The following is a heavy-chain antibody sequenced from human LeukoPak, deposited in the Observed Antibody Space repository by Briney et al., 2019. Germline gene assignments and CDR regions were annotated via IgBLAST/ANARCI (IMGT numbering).Heavy chain of an antibody. V-gene: IGHV1-2*02. D-gene: IGHD6-19*01. CDR1: GYTFTGYY. CDR3: ARGLAVAGTIDY. Sequence: ASVKVSCKASGYTFTGYYMHWVRQAPGQGLGWMGWINPNSGGTNYAQKFQGRVTMTRDTSISTAYMELSRLRSDDTAVYYCARGLAVAGTIDYWGQGTLVTVSS. CDR2: INPNSGGT. J-gene: IGHJ4*02.